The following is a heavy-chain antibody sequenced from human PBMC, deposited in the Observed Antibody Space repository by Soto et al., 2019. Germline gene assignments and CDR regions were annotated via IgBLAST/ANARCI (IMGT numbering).Heavy chain of an antibody. J-gene: IGHJ5*02. CDR3: ARDVVTAVAGSVNWLEP. CDR1: GFSLRTYG. V-gene: IGHV3-33*01. D-gene: IGHD6-19*01. CDR2: IWYDGTKK. Sequence: GGSLRLSCAASGFSLRTYGMQWLRRAPGKGLEWVAFIWYDGTKKFYANSVKGRSTISKDNSNNILYLQMSGLRAEDTAVYYCARDVVTAVAGSVNWLEPWGQGTLVTVS.